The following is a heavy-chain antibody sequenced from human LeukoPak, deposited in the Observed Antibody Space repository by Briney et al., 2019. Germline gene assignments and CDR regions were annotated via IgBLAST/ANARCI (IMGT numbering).Heavy chain of an antibody. CDR3: ARVVAAGNYFDY. V-gene: IGHV3-48*04. D-gene: IGHD6-13*01. CDR2: ISSSGSTI. CDR1: GFTFSSYS. J-gene: IGHJ4*02. Sequence: PGGSLRLSCAASGFTFSSYSMNWVRQAPGKGLEWVSYISSSGSTIYYADSVKGRFTISRDNAKNSLYLQMNSLRAEDTAVYYCARVVAAGNYFDYWGQGTLVTVSS.